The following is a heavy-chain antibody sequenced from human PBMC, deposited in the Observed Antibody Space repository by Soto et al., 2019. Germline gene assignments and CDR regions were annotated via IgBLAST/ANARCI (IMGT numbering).Heavy chain of an antibody. Sequence: QVQLLQSGAEVKKPGSSVKVSCMASGGTFSSYAISWVRQAPGQGLEWMGGIIPIFGTANSVKKFQGRVTITPDESTSTAYMELSSLRSEYTAVYYGARVVEVRGVQSWGQGTLVTVSS. J-gene: IGHJ4*02. V-gene: IGHV1-69*01. CDR2: IIPIFGTA. CDR3: ARVVEVRGVQS. D-gene: IGHD3-10*01. CDR1: GGTFSSYA.